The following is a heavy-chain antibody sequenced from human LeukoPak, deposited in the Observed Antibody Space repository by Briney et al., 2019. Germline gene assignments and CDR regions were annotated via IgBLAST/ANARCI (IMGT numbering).Heavy chain of an antibody. J-gene: IGHJ5*02. CDR1: GYSFTGYY. D-gene: IGHD3-10*01. V-gene: IGHV1-2*02. CDR2: INPYSGVT. CDR3: ARRMYGSGTHIGKQPFDNNWFDP. Sequence: ASVKVSCMTSGYSFTGYYVHWLRQAPGQGLEWMGWINPYSGVTDYAQKFQGRVTMTRETSIGTAYMELSRLRSDDTAVYYCARRMYGSGTHIGKQPFDNNWFDPWGQGTLVTVSS.